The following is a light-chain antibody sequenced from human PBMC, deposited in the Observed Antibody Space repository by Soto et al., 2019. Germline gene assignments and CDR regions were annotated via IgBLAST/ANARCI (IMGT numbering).Light chain of an antibody. J-gene: IGKJ2*01. Sequence: EIVLTQSPGTLSLSPGERATFSCRTSQTINTEFLAWYQQRPGLAPRLLIHGTSNRATGIIYRFSGSGSGTDFTPTISALEPEDFAVYYCQRYGSSPLYAFGQGTKLEI. CDR2: GTS. V-gene: IGKV3-20*01. CDR1: QTINTEF. CDR3: QRYGSSPLYA.